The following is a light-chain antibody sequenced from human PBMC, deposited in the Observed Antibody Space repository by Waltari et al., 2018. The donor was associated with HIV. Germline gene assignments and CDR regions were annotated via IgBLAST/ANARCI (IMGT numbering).Light chain of an antibody. CDR2: KDS. J-gene: IGLJ2*01. CDR1: ALPKQH. V-gene: IGLV3-25*03. Sequence: SYALPHPPLVPVSPGQTARTTCSGDALPKQHGYWYQQKPGQAPVLVIYKDSERPSGIPERLSGSSSGTTVTLTISGVQSEDEADYYCQSVDSSGTYVVFGGGTKLTVL. CDR3: QSVDSSGTYVV.